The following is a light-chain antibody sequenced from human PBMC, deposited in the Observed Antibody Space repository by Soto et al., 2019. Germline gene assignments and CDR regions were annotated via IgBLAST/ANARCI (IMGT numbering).Light chain of an antibody. CDR2: GAS. V-gene: IGKV3-20*01. J-gene: IGKJ1*01. CDR3: QKYGFSPRT. Sequence: DIWLTQSPGTLSLSQGEKATLSCRSIHSVTSNFLAWYQQKPGQPPRLLINGASSRATGIPDRFSGSGSGTDFTLTISRLEPEDVAVNYCQKYGFSPRTFGQGTKVDLK. CDR1: HSVTSNF.